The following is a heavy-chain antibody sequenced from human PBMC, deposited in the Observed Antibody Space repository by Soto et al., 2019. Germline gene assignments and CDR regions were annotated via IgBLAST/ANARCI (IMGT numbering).Heavy chain of an antibody. D-gene: IGHD1-26*01. Sequence: ASVKVSCKASGYTFSDYYVHWVREAPGQGLEWMGWINPSSGGTIYTQRFQGRVTMTRDTSISTVYMELSRLTSDDTAVYYCAREMGVIGAPGYTWFDPWGQGALVTVSS. J-gene: IGHJ5*02. CDR2: INPSSGGT. V-gene: IGHV1-2*02. CDR3: AREMGVIGAPGYTWFDP. CDR1: GYTFSDYY.